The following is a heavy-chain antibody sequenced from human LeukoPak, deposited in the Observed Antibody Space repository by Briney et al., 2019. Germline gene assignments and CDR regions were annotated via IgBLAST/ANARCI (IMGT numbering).Heavy chain of an antibody. CDR3: ARDQGGSYRYYYYGMDV. CDR2: IYYSGST. V-gene: IGHV4-39*02. D-gene: IGHD1-26*01. CDR1: GGSISSSSYY. J-gene: IGHJ6*02. Sequence: PSETLSLTCTVSGGSISSSSYYWGWIRQPPGKGLEWIGSIYYSGSTYYNPSLKSRVTISVDTSKNQFSLKLSSVTAADTAVYYCARDQGGSYRYYYYGMDVWGQGTTVTVSS.